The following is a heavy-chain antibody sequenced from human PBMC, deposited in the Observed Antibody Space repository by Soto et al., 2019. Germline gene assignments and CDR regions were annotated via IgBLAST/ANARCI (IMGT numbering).Heavy chain of an antibody. CDR3: ARDSGNYRKAFDI. J-gene: IGHJ3*02. V-gene: IGHV1-18*04. CDR1: GYSFNNYG. D-gene: IGHD3-16*02. Sequence: QGQLVQSGDEVKKPGASVRVSCTASGYSFNNYGVSWVRQAPGQGLEWMGWINNYNGNKKFSQRFLGRVTLTTDRVANIAYMELGNLRSDDTAVYFCARDSGNYRKAFDIWGQGTMVTVSS. CDR2: INNYNGNK.